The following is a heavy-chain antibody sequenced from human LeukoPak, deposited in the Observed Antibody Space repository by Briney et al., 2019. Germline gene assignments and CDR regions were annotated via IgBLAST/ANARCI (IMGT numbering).Heavy chain of an antibody. CDR2: XXXXXXX. V-gene: IGHV4-34*01. Sequence: SETLSLTCAVYGGSFSGYYWSWIRQPPGKGLXXXXXXXXXXXXNYNPSLKSRVTISVDTSKNQFSLKLSSVTAADTAVYYCAGRRAVYDILTGQHKGYYFDYWGQGTLVTVSS. D-gene: IGHD3-9*01. CDR3: AGRRAVYDILTGQHKGYYFDY. CDR1: GGSFSGYY. J-gene: IGHJ4*02.